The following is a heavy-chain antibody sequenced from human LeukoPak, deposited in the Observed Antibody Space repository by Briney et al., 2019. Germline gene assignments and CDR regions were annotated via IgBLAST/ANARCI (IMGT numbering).Heavy chain of an antibody. CDR1: GGSFSGYY. D-gene: IGHD1-1*01. J-gene: IGHJ4*02. Sequence: SETLSLTCAVYGGSFSGYYWSWIRQPPGKGLEWIGEINHSGSTNYNPSLKSRVTISVDTSKNQFSLKLSSVTAADTAVYYCAREAGFERCFDCLGQGTLVTVSS. CDR3: AREAGFERCFDC. V-gene: IGHV4-34*01. CDR2: INHSGST.